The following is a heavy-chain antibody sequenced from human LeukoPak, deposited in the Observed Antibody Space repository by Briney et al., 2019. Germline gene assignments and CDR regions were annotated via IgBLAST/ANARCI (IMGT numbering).Heavy chain of an antibody. CDR1: GGTFSSYA. Sequence: GASVKVSCKASGGTFSSYAISWVRQAPGQGLEWMGWISAYNGNTNYAQKLQGRVTMTTDTSTTTAYMELRSLRSDDTAVYYCARDRAGFDPWGQGTLVTVSS. CDR3: ARDRAGFDP. D-gene: IGHD3-10*01. CDR2: ISAYNGNT. V-gene: IGHV1-18*01. J-gene: IGHJ5*02.